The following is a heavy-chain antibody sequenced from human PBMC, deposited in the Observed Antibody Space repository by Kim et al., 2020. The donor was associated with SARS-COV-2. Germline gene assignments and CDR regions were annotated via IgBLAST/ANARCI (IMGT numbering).Heavy chain of an antibody. CDR3: ARLRVARNTGFDY. J-gene: IGHJ4*02. D-gene: IGHD5-12*01. Sequence: SETLSLTCAVYGGSFSGYYWSWIRQPPGKGLEWIGEINHSGSTNYNPSLNSRVTISVDTSKNQFSLKLSSVTAADTAVYYCARLRVARNTGFDYWGQGTLVTVSS. CDR2: INHSGST. CDR1: GGSFSGYY. V-gene: IGHV4-34*01.